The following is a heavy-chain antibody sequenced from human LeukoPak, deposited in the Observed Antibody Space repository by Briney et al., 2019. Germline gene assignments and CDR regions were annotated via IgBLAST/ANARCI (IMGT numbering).Heavy chain of an antibody. CDR3: ARDQPNIAVAGFNDY. CDR2: ISAYNGNT. CDR1: GYTFTSYG. D-gene: IGHD6-19*01. J-gene: IGHJ4*02. Sequence: VASVTVSRKASGYTFTSYGISWVRQAPGQGLEWMGWISAYNGNTNYAQKLQGRVTMTTDTSTSTAYMELRSLRSDDTAVYYCARDQPNIAVAGFNDYWGQGTLVTVSS. V-gene: IGHV1-18*01.